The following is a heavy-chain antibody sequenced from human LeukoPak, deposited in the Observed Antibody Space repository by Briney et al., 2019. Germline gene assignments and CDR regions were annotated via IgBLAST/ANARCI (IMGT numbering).Heavy chain of an antibody. CDR1: GGTFSSYA. CDR2: IIPIFGTA. J-gene: IGHJ4*02. V-gene: IGHV1-69*06. CDR3: AGSAAARPLYYFDY. Sequence: SVKVSCKASGGTFSSYAISWVRQAPGQGLEWMGGIIPIFGTANYAQKFQGRVTITADKSTSTAYMELSSLRSEDTAVYYCAGSAAARPLYYFDYWGQGTLVTVSS. D-gene: IGHD6-6*01.